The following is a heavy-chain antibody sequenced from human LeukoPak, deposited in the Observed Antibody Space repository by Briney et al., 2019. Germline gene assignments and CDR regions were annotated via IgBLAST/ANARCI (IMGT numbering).Heavy chain of an antibody. D-gene: IGHD3-16*01. CDR2: IYYSGST. CDR1: GGSISSGDYY. J-gene: IGHJ3*02. Sequence: SSETLSLTCTVSGGSISSGDYYWSWIRQPPGKGLEWIGYIYYSGSTYYNPSLKSRVTISVDTSKNQFSLKLSSVTAADTAVYYCARVIDLITPAAFDIWGQGTMVTVSS. V-gene: IGHV4-30-4*01. CDR3: ARVIDLITPAAFDI.